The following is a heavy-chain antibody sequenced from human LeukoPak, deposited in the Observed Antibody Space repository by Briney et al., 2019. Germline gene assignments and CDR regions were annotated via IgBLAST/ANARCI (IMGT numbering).Heavy chain of an antibody. CDR2: ISSSSSTI. CDR3: ARIRGTVTTPFDY. Sequence: PGGSLRLSCAASGFTFSSYSMNWVRQAPGKGLEWVSYISSSSSTIYYADSVKGRFTISRDNAKNSLYLQMNSLRAEDTAIYYCARIRGTVTTPFDYWGQGTLVTVSS. CDR1: GFTFSSYS. J-gene: IGHJ4*02. D-gene: IGHD4-11*01. V-gene: IGHV3-48*01.